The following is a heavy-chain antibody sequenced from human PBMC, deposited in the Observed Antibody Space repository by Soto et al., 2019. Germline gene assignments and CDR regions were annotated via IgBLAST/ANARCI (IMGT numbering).Heavy chain of an antibody. V-gene: IGHV5-51*01. CDR1: GYSFTSYW. CDR3: ARLPPGSGSYYNVSC. CDR2: IYPGDSDT. D-gene: IGHD3-10*01. J-gene: IGHJ4*02. Sequence: GESLKISCKGSGYSFTSYWIGWVRQMPGKGLEWMGIIYPGDSDTRYSPSFQGQVTISADKSISTAYLQWSSLKASDTAMYYCARLPPGSGSYYNVSCWGQGTLVTVSS.